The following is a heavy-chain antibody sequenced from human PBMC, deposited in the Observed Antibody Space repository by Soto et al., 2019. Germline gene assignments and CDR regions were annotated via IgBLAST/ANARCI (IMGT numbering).Heavy chain of an antibody. Sequence: EVQLVESGGGLVEPGGSLRLSCAASGFIFSTAWINWVRQAPGKGLEWVGRIKSKIDGGTTDFAASVKGRFAISRDDSQDRTYLQVNSLKSEDTAVYYCTTDSHFSTRLVRFDLWGRGTLVTVSS. CDR1: GFIFSTAW. V-gene: IGHV3-15*07. D-gene: IGHD3-3*02. CDR2: IKSKIDGGTT. J-gene: IGHJ4*01. CDR3: TTDSHFSTRLVRFDL.